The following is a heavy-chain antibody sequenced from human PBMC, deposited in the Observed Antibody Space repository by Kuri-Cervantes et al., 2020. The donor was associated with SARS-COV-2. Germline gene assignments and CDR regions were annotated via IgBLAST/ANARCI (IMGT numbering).Heavy chain of an antibody. D-gene: IGHD4-11*01. CDR2: IYYSGST. V-gene: IGHV4-59*08. Sequence: ESLKISCTVSGGSISSYYWSWIRQPPGKGLEWIGYIYYSGSTNYNPSLKSRVTISVDTSKNQFSLKLSSVTAADTAVYYCARPSLQNYFDYWGQGTLVTVSS. J-gene: IGHJ4*02. CDR1: GGSISSYY. CDR3: ARPSLQNYFDY.